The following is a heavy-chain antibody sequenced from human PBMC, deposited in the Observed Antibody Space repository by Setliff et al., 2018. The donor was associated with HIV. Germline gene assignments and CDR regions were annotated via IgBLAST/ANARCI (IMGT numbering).Heavy chain of an antibody. V-gene: IGHV4-34*01. Sequence: SETLSLTCAVYGGSFSGYHWNWIRQFPGKGLEWIEEINHTGNTQYNPSLKSRVTMSEETSKNQFSLKLKSVTAADTAIYFCARGKGGLVGPAEFDYWGPGTLVTVSS. CDR3: ARGKGGLVGPAEFDY. J-gene: IGHJ4*02. CDR1: GGSFSGYH. D-gene: IGHD1-26*01. CDR2: INHTGNT.